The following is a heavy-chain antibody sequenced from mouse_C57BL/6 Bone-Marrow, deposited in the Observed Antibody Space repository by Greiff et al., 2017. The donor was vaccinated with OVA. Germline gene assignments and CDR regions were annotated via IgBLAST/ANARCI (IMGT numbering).Heavy chain of an antibody. V-gene: IGHV1-42*01. CDR3: ARNYEGY. J-gene: IGHJ2*01. D-gene: IGHD1-1*01. CDR2: INPSTGGT. Sequence: VQLQQSGPELVKPGASVKISCKASGYSFTGYYMNWVKQSPEKSLEWIGEINPSTGGTTYNQKFKAKATLTVDKSSSTAYMQLKSLTSEDSAVYYCARNYEGYWGQGTTLTVSS. CDR1: GYSFTGYY.